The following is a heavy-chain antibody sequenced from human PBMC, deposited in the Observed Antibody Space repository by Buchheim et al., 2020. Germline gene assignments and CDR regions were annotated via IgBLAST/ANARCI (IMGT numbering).Heavy chain of an antibody. V-gene: IGHV3-15*05. CDR3: VTERAWFSSDISYRPFGL. CDR1: GFSFSHAW. D-gene: IGHD3/OR15-3a*01. J-gene: IGHJ4*02. CDR2: INSNADGGTA. Sequence: EVQLEQSGGDLVNPGGSLRLSCAASGFSFSHAWLSWVRQAPGKGLEWVGRINSNADGGTADYAAPVRGRFSISRDDSTSTVLLQMNSLSAADTAIYYCVTERAWFSSDISYRPFGLWGQGSL.